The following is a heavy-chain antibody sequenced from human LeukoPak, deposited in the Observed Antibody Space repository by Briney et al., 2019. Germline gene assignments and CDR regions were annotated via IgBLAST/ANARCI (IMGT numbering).Heavy chain of an antibody. V-gene: IGHV5-51*01. D-gene: IGHD2-8*01. J-gene: IGHJ4*02. CDR3: VRLGEYCTNGVCYAPDFDY. Sequence: GESLKISCKGSGYSFTSYWIGWVRQMPGKGLEWMGIIYPGDSDTRYSPSFQGQVTISADKSISTAYLQWSSLKASDTAMYYCVRLGEYCTNGVCYAPDFDYWGQGTLVTVSS. CDR2: IYPGDSDT. CDR1: GYSFTSYW.